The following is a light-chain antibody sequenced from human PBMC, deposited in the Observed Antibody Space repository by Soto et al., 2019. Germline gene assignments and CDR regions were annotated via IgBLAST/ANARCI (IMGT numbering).Light chain of an antibody. J-gene: IGKJ1*01. Sequence: DIQMTQSPSSMSASVRDRVTSTCRARQSISRYLNWYQQKPGKDPKLLIYATSSLQSGVPSRFSGSGSGTDFTLTISSLQPEDCAKYYCQRSYSTPRTFCQGTKVEIK. CDR1: QSISRY. V-gene: IGKV1-39*01. CDR2: ATS. CDR3: QRSYSTPRT.